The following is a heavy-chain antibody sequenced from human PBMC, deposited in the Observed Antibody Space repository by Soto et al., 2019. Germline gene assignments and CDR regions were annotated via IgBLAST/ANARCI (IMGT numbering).Heavy chain of an antibody. CDR2: ISWNSGTE. V-gene: IGHV3-9*01. Sequence: DVQLVESGGGLVQPGRSLRLSCAASGFTFDDYAIHWVLQAPGKGLEWVSGISWNSGTETYADSVKGRFTISRDNAMNSLYLQMNSLRVEDSALYYCVKVSNYYGMDVWGQGTTVTVSS. J-gene: IGHJ6*02. CDR3: VKVSNYYGMDV. CDR1: GFTFDDYA.